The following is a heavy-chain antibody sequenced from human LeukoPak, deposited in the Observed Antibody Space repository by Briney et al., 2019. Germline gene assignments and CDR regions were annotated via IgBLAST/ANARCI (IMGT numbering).Heavy chain of an antibody. CDR2: ISWNSGSI. Sequence: PGGSLRLSCAASGFTFDDYAMHWVRQAPGKGLEWVSGISWNSGSIGYADSVKGRFTISRDNAKNSLYLQMNSLRAEDTAVYYCARDSGYYGSGSYYGQRGDSSPPLDYWGQGTLVTVSS. CDR3: ARDSGYYGSGSYYGQRGDSSPPLDY. V-gene: IGHV3-9*01. CDR1: GFTFDDYA. D-gene: IGHD3-10*01. J-gene: IGHJ4*02.